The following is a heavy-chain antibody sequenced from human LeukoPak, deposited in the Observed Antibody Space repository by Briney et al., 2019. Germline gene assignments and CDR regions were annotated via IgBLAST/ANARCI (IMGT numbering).Heavy chain of an antibody. J-gene: IGHJ3*02. CDR1: GFTLSSYA. D-gene: IGHD6-13*01. V-gene: IGHV3-30*02. Sequence: PGGSLRLSCAASGFTLSSYAMSWVRQGPGKGLGWVAFIRYDGSNKYYADSVRGRFTISRDNSKNTLYLQMNSLRAEDTAVYYCASRDSAAADFDIWGQGTMVTVSS. CDR2: IRYDGSNK. CDR3: ASRDSAAADFDI.